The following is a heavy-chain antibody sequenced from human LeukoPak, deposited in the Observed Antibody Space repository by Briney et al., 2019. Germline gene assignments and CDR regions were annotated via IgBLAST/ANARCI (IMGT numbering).Heavy chain of an antibody. Sequence: GGSLRLSCAASGFTFSTYRMNWVRQAPGMGLEWVSYISSSSSITYYADSVKGRFTISRDNAKNSLFLQMDSLSDEDTAVYYCARSGYSGYEFDHWGQGTRVTVSS. J-gene: IGHJ4*02. CDR1: GFTFSTYR. D-gene: IGHD5-12*01. V-gene: IGHV3-48*02. CDR2: ISSSSSIT. CDR3: ARSGYSGYEFDH.